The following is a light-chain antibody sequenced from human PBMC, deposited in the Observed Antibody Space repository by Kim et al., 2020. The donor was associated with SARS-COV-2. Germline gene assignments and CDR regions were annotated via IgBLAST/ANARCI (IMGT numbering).Light chain of an antibody. CDR1: QSLLHSNGYNY. V-gene: IGKV2-28*01. CDR2: LGS. CDR3: MQALQTPIT. Sequence: ASSSCRSSQSLLHSNGYNYLDWYLQKPGQSPQLLIYLGSNRASGVPDRFSGSGSGTDFTLKISRVEAEDVGVYYCMQALQTPITFGQGTRLEIK. J-gene: IGKJ5*01.